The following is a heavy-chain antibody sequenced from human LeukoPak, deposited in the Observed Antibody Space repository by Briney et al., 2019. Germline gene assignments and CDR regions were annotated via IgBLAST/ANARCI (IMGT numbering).Heavy chain of an antibody. V-gene: IGHV1-69*05. CDR3: ARASLRYSSSWGFDP. D-gene: IGHD6-13*01. CDR1: GGTFSSYA. CDR2: IIPIFGTA. J-gene: IGHJ5*02. Sequence: GSSVKVSCKASGGTFSSYAISWVRQAPGQGLEWMGGIIPIFGTANYAQKFQGRVTITTDESTSTAYMELSSLRSEDTAVYYCARASLRYSSSWGFDPWGQGTLVTASS.